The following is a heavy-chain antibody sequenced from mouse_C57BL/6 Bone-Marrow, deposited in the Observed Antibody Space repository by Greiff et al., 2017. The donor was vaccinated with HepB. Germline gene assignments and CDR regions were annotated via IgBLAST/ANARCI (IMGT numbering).Heavy chain of an antibody. Sequence: EVMLVESGGGLVQPGGSLSLSCAASGFTFTDYYMSWVRQPPGKALEWLGFIRNKANGYTTEYSASVKGRFTISRDNSQSILYLQRNAQNAEESASYYGARNYYGIDYWGQGTTLTVSA. D-gene: IGHD1-2*01. CDR2: IRNKANGYTT. V-gene: IGHV7-3*01. J-gene: IGHJ2*01. CDR1: GFTFTDYY. CDR3: ARNYYGIDY.